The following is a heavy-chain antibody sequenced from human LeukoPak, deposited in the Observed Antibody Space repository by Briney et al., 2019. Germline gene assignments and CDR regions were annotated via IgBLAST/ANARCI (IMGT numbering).Heavy chain of an antibody. V-gene: IGHV3-23*01. D-gene: IGHD3-10*01. CDR1: GFTFSSYA. J-gene: IGHJ2*01. CDR2: ISSSGGST. CDR3: AKIWFAEYSYFDL. Sequence: GGSLRLSCAASGFTFSSYAMSWVRQAPGKGLEWVSGISSSGGSTYYADSVKGRFTISRDNSKNTLSLQMNSLKAEDTAVYYCAKIWFAEYSYFDLWGRGTLVTVSS.